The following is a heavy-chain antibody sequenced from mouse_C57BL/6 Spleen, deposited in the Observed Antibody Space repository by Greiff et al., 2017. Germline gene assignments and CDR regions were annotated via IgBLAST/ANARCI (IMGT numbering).Heavy chain of an antibody. V-gene: IGHV3-6*01. CDR1: GYSITSGYY. J-gene: IGHJ2*01. D-gene: IGHD2-4*01. Sequence: DVQLQESGPGLVKPSQSLSLTCSVTGYSITSGYYWNWIRQFPGNKLEWMGYISYDGSNNYNPSLKNRISITRDTSKNQFFLKLNSVTTGDTATYYCARDRDDYGFFDDWGQGTTLTVAS. CDR3: ARDRDDYGFFDD. CDR2: ISYDGSN.